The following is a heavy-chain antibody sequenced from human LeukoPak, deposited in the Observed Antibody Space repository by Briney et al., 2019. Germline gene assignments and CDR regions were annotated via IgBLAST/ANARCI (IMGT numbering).Heavy chain of an antibody. CDR1: GFTFSSYA. CDR3: AREVSNEGFHI. Sequence: PGGSLRLPCAASGFTFSSYAMCWVRQAPGEGLEWVSSIISSSSYIYYADSVKGRFTISRDNAQSSLYLQMNSLRAEDTAVYYFAREVSNEGFHIRGQGTMVTVSS. D-gene: IGHD1-1*01. CDR2: IISSSSYI. J-gene: IGHJ3*02. V-gene: IGHV3-21*01.